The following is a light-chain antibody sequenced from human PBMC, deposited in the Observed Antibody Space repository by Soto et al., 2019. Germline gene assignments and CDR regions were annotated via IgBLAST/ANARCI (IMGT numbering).Light chain of an antibody. CDR2: EVS. V-gene: IGLV2-8*01. Sequence: QSALTQPPSASGSPGQSVTISCTGTSSDVGGYNYVSWYQQYSGKAPKLMIYEVSKRPSGVPDRFSGSKSGNTASLTVAGLQAEDEADYYCSSNVGSNNFYVFGTGTKLTVL. J-gene: IGLJ1*01. CDR1: SSDVGGYNY. CDR3: SSNVGSNNFYV.